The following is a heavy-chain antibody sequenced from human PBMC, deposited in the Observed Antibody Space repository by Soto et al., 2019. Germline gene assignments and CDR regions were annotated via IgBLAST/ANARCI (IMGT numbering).Heavy chain of an antibody. J-gene: IGHJ6*02. CDR3: VRRTPLPPTYFYYAMDV. CDR2: IWFDGSNE. V-gene: IGHV3-33*01. Sequence: QVQLVESGGGVVQPGRSLRLSCAASGFTFNNYGMYWVRQAPGKGLEYVALIWFDGSNEHYADSVKGRFTISRDNSNNTLYLQMNTLRAEDTAVYPCVRRTPLPPTYFYYAMDVWGQGTTVTVSS. CDR1: GFTFNNYG.